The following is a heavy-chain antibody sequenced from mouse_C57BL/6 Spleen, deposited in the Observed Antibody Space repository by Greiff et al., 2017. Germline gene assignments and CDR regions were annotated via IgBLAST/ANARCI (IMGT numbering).Heavy chain of an antibody. D-gene: IGHD6-1*01. CDR3: ARDGHGGYFDY. V-gene: IGHV5-4*01. CDR1: GFTFSSYA. Sequence: EVQGVESGGGLVKPGGSLKLSCAASGFTFSSYAMSWVRQTPEKRLEWVATISDGGSYTYYPDNVKGRFTLSRDNAKNNLYLQMSHLKSEDTAMYYCARDGHGGYFDYWGQGTTLTVSS. CDR2: ISDGGSYT. J-gene: IGHJ2*01.